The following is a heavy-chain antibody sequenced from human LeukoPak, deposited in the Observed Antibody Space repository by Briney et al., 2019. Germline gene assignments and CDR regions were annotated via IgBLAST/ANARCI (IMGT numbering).Heavy chain of an antibody. V-gene: IGHV3-7*01. D-gene: IGHD3-16*02. CDR2: IKQDGSEK. Sequence: GGSLRLSCAASGFTSSSYWMSWVRQAPGKGLEWVANIKQDGSEKYYVDSVKGRFTISRDNAKNSLYLQMNSLRAEDTAVYYCARVPRYDYVWGSYRHIDYWGQGTLVTVSS. J-gene: IGHJ4*02. CDR1: GFTSSSYW. CDR3: ARVPRYDYVWGSYRHIDY.